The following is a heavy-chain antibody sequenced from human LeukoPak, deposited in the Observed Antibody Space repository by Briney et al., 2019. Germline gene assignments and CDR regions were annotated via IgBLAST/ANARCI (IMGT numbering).Heavy chain of an antibody. J-gene: IGHJ5*02. Sequence: SETLSLTCTVSGGSISSYYWSWIRRPPEKGLEFIGYIYYSGNTNYNPSLKSRVTISVDTSKNQFSLKLSSVTAADTAVYYCARHGGTFDPWGQGTLVTVSS. CDR3: ARHGGTFDP. V-gene: IGHV4-59*08. CDR1: GGSISSYY. D-gene: IGHD3-16*01. CDR2: IYYSGNT.